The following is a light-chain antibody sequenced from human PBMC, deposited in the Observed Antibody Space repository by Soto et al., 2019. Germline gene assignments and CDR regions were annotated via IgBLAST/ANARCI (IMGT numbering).Light chain of an antibody. CDR3: QVRTNWSIA. V-gene: IGKV3-15*01. Sequence: EIVMTQSPATLSVFPGERATLSCRASQTVSSNLAWYQQKPGQAPRLLIYGASTRAIDIPARFSGSGSETEFTLTINNLEPEDFAVYYCQVRTNWSIAFGRGTRLETK. J-gene: IGKJ5*01. CDR2: GAS. CDR1: QTVSSN.